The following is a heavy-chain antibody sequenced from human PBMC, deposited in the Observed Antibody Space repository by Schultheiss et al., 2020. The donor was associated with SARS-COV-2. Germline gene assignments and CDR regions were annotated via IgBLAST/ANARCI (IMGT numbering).Heavy chain of an antibody. Sequence: SETLSLTCTVSGGSISSSSYYWSWIRQHPGKGLEWIGYIYYSGSTYYNPSLKSRVTISVDTSKNQFSLKLSSVTAADTAVYYCARGGSVDYWGQGTLVTVSS. V-gene: IGHV4-39*01. D-gene: IGHD1-1*01. CDR2: IYYSGST. CDR1: GGSISSSSYY. CDR3: ARGGSVDY. J-gene: IGHJ4*02.